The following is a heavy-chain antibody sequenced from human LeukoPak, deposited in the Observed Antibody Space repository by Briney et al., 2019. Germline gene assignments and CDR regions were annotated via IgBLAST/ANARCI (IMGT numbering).Heavy chain of an antibody. CDR3: ARIGLGRDAYNSFDY. V-gene: IGHV3-21*01. D-gene: IGHD5-24*01. J-gene: IGHJ4*02. CDR2: ISATTIYR. CDR1: GFTFSNYD. Sequence: PGGSLRLSCAASGFTFSNYDMTWVRQAPGKGLEWVSSISATTIYRFSAGSGRGRFTISRDNVENSLYLQMNDLRREDTAVYYCARIGLGRDAYNSFDYWGQGTLVIVSS.